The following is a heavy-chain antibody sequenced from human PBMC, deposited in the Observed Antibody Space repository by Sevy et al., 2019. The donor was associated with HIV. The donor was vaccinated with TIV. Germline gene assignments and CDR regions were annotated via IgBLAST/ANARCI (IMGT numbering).Heavy chain of an antibody. V-gene: IGHV3-66*01. CDR2: IYSDGTT. J-gene: IGHJ4*02. D-gene: IGHD5-18*01. CDR3: ARGKRGYGYGLNY. CDR1: GFTVSINY. Sequence: GGYLRLSCSASGFTVSINYMTWVRQAPGKGLEWVSVIYSDGTTHHGDSVKGRFTISRDNSENTLYLQMNSLRVEDTAVYYCARGKRGYGYGLNYWGQGTLVTVSS.